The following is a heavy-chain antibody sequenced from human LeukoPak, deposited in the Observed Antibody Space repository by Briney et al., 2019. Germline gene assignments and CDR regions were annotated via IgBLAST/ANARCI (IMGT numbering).Heavy chain of an antibody. D-gene: IGHD6-19*01. Sequence: GASVTVSCTASGGTFSSYAISWVRQAPGQGLEWMGGIIPIFGTANYAQKFQGRVTITADESTSTAYMELSSLRSEDTAVYYCARDQWTGFDPWGQGTLVTVSS. CDR1: GGTFSSYA. J-gene: IGHJ5*02. CDR3: ARDQWTGFDP. CDR2: IIPIFGTA. V-gene: IGHV1-69*13.